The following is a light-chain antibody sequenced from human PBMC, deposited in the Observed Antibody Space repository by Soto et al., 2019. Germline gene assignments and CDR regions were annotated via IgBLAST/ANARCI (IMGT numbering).Light chain of an antibody. CDR2: KAS. V-gene: IGKV1-5*03. CDR1: QTISSW. Sequence: DIQMTQSPSTLSGSVGDRVTITCRASQTISSWLAWYQQKPGKAPKLLIYKASTLKSGVPSRFSGSGSGTEFTLTISSLXPDDFATYYCQHYNSYSEAFGQGTKVEL. CDR3: QHYNSYSEA. J-gene: IGKJ1*01.